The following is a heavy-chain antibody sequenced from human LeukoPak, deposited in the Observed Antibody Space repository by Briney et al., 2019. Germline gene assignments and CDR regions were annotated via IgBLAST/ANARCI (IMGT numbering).Heavy chain of an antibody. CDR1: GFTFSDYY. Sequence: GGSLRLSCAASGFTFSDYYMSWIRQAPGKGLEWVPYISSSGSTIYYADSVKGRFTISRDNAKNSLYLQMNSLRAEDTAVYYCARVRGRSSGYYYLDYWGQGTLVTVSS. J-gene: IGHJ4*02. D-gene: IGHD3-22*01. V-gene: IGHV3-11*01. CDR3: ARVRGRSSGYYYLDY. CDR2: ISSSGSTI.